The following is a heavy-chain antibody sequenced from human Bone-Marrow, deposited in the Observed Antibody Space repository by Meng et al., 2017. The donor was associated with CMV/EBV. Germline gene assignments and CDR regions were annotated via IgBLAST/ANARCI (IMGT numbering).Heavy chain of an antibody. CDR1: GFTFGDYA. V-gene: IGHV3-49*04. Sequence: GESLKISCTASGFTFGDYAMSWVRQAPGKGLEWVGFIRSKAYGGTTEYAASVKGRFTISRDDSKSIAYLQMNSLKTEDTAVYYRTRTHRVYAIGWWGYWGQGTLVTVSS. J-gene: IGHJ4*02. CDR3: TRTHRVYAIGWWGY. CDR2: IRSKAYGGTT. D-gene: IGHD2-8*01.